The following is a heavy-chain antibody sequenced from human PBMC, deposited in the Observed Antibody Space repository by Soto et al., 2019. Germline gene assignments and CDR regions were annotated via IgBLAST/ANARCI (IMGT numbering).Heavy chain of an antibody. V-gene: IGHV3-23*01. Sequence: GGSLRLSCAASGFNFRGEAMTWVRQAPGKGLEGISALTPGGETTYYINSVKGRFTISRDNAKDTLFLQMNSLTDADTAIYYCVKDSPVSGKYQDLDYWGQGTLVTVSS. CDR3: VKDSPVSGKYQDLDY. J-gene: IGHJ4*02. CDR1: GFNFRGEA. D-gene: IGHD1-26*01. CDR2: LTPGGETT.